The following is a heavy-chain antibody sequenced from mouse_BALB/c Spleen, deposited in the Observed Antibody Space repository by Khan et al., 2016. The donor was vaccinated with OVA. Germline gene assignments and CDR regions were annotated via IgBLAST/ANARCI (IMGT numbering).Heavy chain of an antibody. J-gene: IGHJ3*01. D-gene: IGHD1-3*01. CDR3: ARGGYSSFAY. V-gene: IGHV1-5*01. CDR2: IYPGNSDT. Sequence: EVQLQQSGTVLARPGASVKMSCKASGYSFTSYLIHWVKQRPGQGLEWIGDIYPGNSDTTYNQKFKDKAKLTADTSANTAYMELSSLTNEDSAVYYSARGGYSSFAYWGQGTLVTVSA. CDR1: GYSFTSYL.